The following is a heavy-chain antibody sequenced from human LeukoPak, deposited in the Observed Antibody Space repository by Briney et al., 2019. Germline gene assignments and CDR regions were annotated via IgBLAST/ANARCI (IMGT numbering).Heavy chain of an antibody. V-gene: IGHV4-59*12. Sequence: SETLSLTCTVSGGSFSNYYWTWIRQPPGRGLEWIGYIFYSGDTNYNPSLKSRVIMSLDTSKNQFSLKLSSVTAADTAVYYCAREGDDYYGDYWGQGALVTVSS. J-gene: IGHJ4*02. CDR3: AREGDDYYGDY. CDR2: IFYSGDT. D-gene: IGHD5-12*01. CDR1: GGSFSNYY.